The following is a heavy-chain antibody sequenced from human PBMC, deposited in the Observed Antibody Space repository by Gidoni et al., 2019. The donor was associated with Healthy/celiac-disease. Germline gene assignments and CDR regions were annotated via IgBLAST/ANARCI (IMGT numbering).Heavy chain of an antibody. V-gene: IGHV3-30*18. J-gene: IGHJ4*02. CDR1: GFTFSSYG. CDR2: ISYDGSNK. D-gene: IGHD3-22*01. CDR3: AKDLVGYGTTYYYDSSGLRIDY. Sequence: GFTFSSYGMNWVRQAPGKGLEWVAVISYDGSNKYYADSVKGRFTISRDNSKNTLYLQMNSLRAEDTAVYYCAKDLVGYGTTYYYDSSGLRIDYWGQGTLVTVSS.